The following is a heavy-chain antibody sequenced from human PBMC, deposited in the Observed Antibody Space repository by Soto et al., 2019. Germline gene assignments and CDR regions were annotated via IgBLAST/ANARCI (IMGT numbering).Heavy chain of an antibody. CDR2: IYYTGST. D-gene: IGHD2-2*01. CDR1: GGSLSSVDYY. V-gene: IGHV4-30-4*01. CDR3: ARDPMPDQYYYGMDV. J-gene: IGHJ6*02. Sequence: LSLTWTVSGGSLSSVDYYWRWVRQSPEKGLEWIGYIYYTGSTYYSPSLKSRVSISIDTSKNQFSLNLTSVTAADTAVYYCARDPMPDQYYYGMDVWGQGTTVTVSS.